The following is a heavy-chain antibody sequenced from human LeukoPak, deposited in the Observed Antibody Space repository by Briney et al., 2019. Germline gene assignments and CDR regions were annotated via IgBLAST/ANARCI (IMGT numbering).Heavy chain of an antibody. CDR1: GYTFTSYD. CDR2: MNPNSGNT. J-gene: IGHJ6*02. V-gene: IGHV1-8*01. CDR3: AREAYDFWSGYLGHFYGMDV. D-gene: IGHD3-3*01. Sequence: GASVKVSCKASGYTFTSYDINWVRQAPGQGLEWMGWMNPNSGNTGYAQKFQGRVTMTRNTSISTAYMELSSLRSEDTAVYYCAREAYDFWSGYLGHFYGMDVWGQGTTVTVCS.